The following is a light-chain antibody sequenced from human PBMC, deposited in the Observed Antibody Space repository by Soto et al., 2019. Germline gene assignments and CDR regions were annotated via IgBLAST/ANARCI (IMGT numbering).Light chain of an antibody. CDR2: WAS. Sequence: DIVMTQSPDSLAVSLCERATINCKSSQSVLYTSNNKNYLAWYQQKPGQPPKLLIYWASTRESGVPDRFSGSGSGPDFTLTISSLQAEDVAVYYCQQYDTTPFTFGPGTKVDIK. V-gene: IGKV4-1*01. CDR3: QQYDTTPFT. J-gene: IGKJ3*01. CDR1: QSVLYTSNNKNY.